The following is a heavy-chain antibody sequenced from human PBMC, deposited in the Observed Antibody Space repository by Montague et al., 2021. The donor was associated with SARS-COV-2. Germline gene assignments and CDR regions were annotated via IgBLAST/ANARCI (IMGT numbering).Heavy chain of an antibody. CDR2: IYSNDEK. Sequence: PALVKPTQTLTLTCAFSGLSLSTPNVGVGWIRQPPGKALEWVAVIYSNDEKRYSPSLRNRLTITKDTAKNQVVLSLTYVDPVDTATYYCAHLIRYYDIFTGIPVDYWGQGSQVTVS. J-gene: IGHJ4*02. V-gene: IGHV2-5*01. D-gene: IGHD3-9*01. CDR1: GLSLSTPNVG. CDR3: AHLIRYYDIFTGIPVDY.